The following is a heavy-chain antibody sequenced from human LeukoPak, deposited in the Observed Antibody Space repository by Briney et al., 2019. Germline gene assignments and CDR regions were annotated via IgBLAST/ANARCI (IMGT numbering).Heavy chain of an antibody. CDR1: GHTLSDLS. J-gene: IGHJ4*02. Sequence: ASVKVSCKVSGHTLSDLSMHWGRQAPGKGLEWMGGFDPENGKTVYAKKFQGRVTLTEDTSRDTGYMEVSSLRSEDTAVYYCGTKRWAAAGPIDFWGQGTLVTVSS. CDR2: FDPENGKT. D-gene: IGHD6-13*01. V-gene: IGHV1-24*01. CDR3: GTKRWAAAGPIDF.